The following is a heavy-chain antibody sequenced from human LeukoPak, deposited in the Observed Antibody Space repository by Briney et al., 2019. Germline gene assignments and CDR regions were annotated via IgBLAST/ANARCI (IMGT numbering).Heavy chain of an antibody. CDR1: GYTFTSYD. CDR2: MNPNSGNT. V-gene: IGHV1-8*03. D-gene: IGHD5-18*01. Sequence: ASVKVSCKASGYTFTSYDINWVRQATGQGLEWMGWMNPNSGNTGYAQKFQGRVTITRNTSISTAYMELSGLRSEDTAVYYCARDISVRGYLNYWGQGTLVTVSS. CDR3: ARDISVRGYLNY. J-gene: IGHJ4*02.